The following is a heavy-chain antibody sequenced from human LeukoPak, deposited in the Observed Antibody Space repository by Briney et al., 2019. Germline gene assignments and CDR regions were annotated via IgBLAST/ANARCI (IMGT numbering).Heavy chain of an antibody. CDR3: ARDTPYYDILTGRRNMDV. V-gene: IGHV4-30-4*08. CDR2: IYYSGST. Sequence: PSQTLSLTCTVSGGSISSGDYYWSWIRQPPGKGLEWLVYIYYSGSTYYNPSLKSRVTVSVDTSKNQFSLKLSSVTASDTAVYYCARDTPYYDILTGRRNMDVWGKGTTVTVSS. J-gene: IGHJ6*03. D-gene: IGHD3-9*01. CDR1: GGSISSGDYY.